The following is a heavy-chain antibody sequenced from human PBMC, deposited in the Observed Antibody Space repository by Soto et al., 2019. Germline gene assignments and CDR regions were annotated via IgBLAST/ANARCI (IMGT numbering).Heavy chain of an antibody. D-gene: IGHD6-6*01. J-gene: IGHJ6*02. V-gene: IGHV1-8*01. CDR3: ARSSSSGNYYYGMDV. CDR2: MNPNSGNT. CDR1: GYTFTSYD. Sequence: GASVKVSCKASGYTFTSYDINWVRQATGQGLEWMGWMNPNSGNTGYAQKFQGRVTMTRNTSISTAYMELSSLRPEDTAVYYCARSSSSGNYYYGMDVWGQGTTVTVSS.